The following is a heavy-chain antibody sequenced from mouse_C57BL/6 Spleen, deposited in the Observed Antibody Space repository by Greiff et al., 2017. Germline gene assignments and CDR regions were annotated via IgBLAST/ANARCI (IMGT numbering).Heavy chain of an antibody. CDR3: ARWECYWYVDV. V-gene: IGHV5-17*01. J-gene: IGHJ1*03. Sequence: EVMLVESGGGLVKPGGSLKLSCAASGFTFSDYGMHWVRQAPEGGLEWVAYISSGSSTIYYADTVKGRFTISRDNAKNTLFLQMTSLRSEDTAMYYCARWECYWYVDVRGTGATVTAAS. D-gene: IGHD2-3*01. CDR2: ISSGSSTI. CDR1: GFTFSDYG.